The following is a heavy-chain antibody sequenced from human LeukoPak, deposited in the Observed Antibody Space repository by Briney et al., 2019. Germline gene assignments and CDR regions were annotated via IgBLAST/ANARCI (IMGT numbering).Heavy chain of an antibody. CDR1: GGSISSGSYY. CDR2: INHSGST. J-gene: IGHJ5*02. Sequence: PSQTLSLTCTVSGGSISSGSYYWSWIRQPPGKGLEWIGEINHSGSTNYNPSLKSRVTISVDTSKNQFSLKLSSVTAADTAVYYCARGWAPGVVIIHTNWFDPWGQGTLVTVSS. V-gene: IGHV4-39*07. D-gene: IGHD3-3*01. CDR3: ARGWAPGVVIIHTNWFDP.